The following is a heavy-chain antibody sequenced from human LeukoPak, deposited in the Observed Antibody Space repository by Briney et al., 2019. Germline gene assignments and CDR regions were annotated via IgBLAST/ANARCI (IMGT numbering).Heavy chain of an antibody. Sequence: GGSLRLSCVASGFTFSSYGMHWVRQAPGKGLEWVAVISNDGSNKYYADSVKGRFTISRDNSKNTLYLQMNSLRAEDTAVYYCARDTAMVWFDPWGQGTLVTVSS. CDR2: ISNDGSNK. J-gene: IGHJ5*02. CDR3: ARDTAMVWFDP. V-gene: IGHV3-30*03. D-gene: IGHD5-18*01. CDR1: GFTFSSYG.